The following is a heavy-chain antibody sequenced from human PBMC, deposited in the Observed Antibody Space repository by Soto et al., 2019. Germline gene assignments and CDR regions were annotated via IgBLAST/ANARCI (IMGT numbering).Heavy chain of an antibody. CDR2: INHRGST. CDR1: SGSFSGYY. Sequence: QVPLQQWGAGLLKPSETLSLTCAAYSGSFSGYYWTWIRQPPGKGLEWIGEINHRGSTNYNPSLKSRVTISADTSMNQFSLKLSSVTAADTAVYYCARKGRYCSSATCYAWWFDPWGQGTLVTVSS. D-gene: IGHD2-2*01. J-gene: IGHJ5*02. V-gene: IGHV4-34*02. CDR3: ARKGRYCSSATCYAWWFDP.